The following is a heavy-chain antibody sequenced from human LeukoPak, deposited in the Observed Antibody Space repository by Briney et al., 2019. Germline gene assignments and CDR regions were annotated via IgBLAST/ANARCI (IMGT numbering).Heavy chain of an antibody. D-gene: IGHD2-15*01. CDR1: GFTFSSYA. Sequence: GGSLRLSCAASGFTFSSYAMSWVRQAPGKGLEWVSAISGSGGSTYYADSVKGRFTISRDNSKNTLYLQMNSLRAEDTAVYYCAKGLPVYCSGGSCYSEDYWGQGTLVTVSS. CDR3: AKGLPVYCSGGSCYSEDY. CDR2: ISGSGGST. J-gene: IGHJ4*02. V-gene: IGHV3-23*01.